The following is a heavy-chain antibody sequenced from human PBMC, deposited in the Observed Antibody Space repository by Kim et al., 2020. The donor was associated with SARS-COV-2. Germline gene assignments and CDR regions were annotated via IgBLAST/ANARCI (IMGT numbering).Heavy chain of an antibody. Sequence: GGSLRLSCAASGFTFSSYSMNWVRQAPGKGLEWVSSISSSSSYIYYADSVKGRFTISRDNAKNSLYLQMNSLRAEDTAVYYCARGHGSTSWGLYYYYYMDVWGKGTTVTVSS. V-gene: IGHV3-21*01. CDR2: ISSSSSYI. J-gene: IGHJ6*03. D-gene: IGHD2-2*01. CDR1: GFTFSSYS. CDR3: ARGHGSTSWGLYYYYYMDV.